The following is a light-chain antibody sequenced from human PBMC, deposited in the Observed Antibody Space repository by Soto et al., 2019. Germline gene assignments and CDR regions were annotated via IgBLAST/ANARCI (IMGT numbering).Light chain of an antibody. J-gene: IGLJ2*01. Sequence: QSVLTQPPSVSGAPGQRVTISCTGSSSNIGAGYDVHWYQQLPGTAPKLLIYGNSNRPAGVPDRISGSKSGTSASLAISGRQAEDEADYYCQSFDSSLSGWVFGGGTKVTVL. CDR3: QSFDSSLSGWV. CDR2: GNS. CDR1: SSNIGAGYD. V-gene: IGLV1-40*01.